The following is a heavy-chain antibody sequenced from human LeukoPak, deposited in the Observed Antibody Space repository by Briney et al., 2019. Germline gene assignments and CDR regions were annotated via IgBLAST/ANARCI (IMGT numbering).Heavy chain of an antibody. V-gene: IGHV1-69*05. CDR3: ARDAPTPTGWFGGRYYYMDV. CDR2: IIPIFGTA. J-gene: IGHJ6*03. CDR1: GGTFSSYA. D-gene: IGHD3-10*01. Sequence: ASVKVSCKASGGTFSSYAISWVRQARGQGLEWMGGIIPIFGTANYAQKFQGRVTITTDESTSTAYMELSSLRSEDTAVYYCARDAPTPTGWFGGRYYYMDVWGKGTTVTVSS.